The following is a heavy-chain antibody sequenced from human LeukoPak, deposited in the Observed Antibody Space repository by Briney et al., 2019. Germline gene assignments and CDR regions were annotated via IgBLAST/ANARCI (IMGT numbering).Heavy chain of an antibody. CDR1: GGSISSHY. CDR2: IYYSGST. Sequence: PSETLSLTCTVSGGSISSHYWSWIRQPPGKGLEWIGYIYYSGSTNYNPSLKSRVTISVDTSKNQFSLKLSSVTAADTALYYCARENYYFDYWGLGIMVTVSS. J-gene: IGHJ4*02. V-gene: IGHV4-59*11. CDR3: ARENYYFDY.